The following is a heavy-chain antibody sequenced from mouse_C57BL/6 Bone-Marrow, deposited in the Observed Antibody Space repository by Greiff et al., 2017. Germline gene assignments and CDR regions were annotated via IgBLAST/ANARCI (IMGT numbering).Heavy chain of an antibody. V-gene: IGHV1-82*01. CDR2: IYPGDGDT. Sequence: QVQLQQSGPELVKPGASVKISCKASGYAFSSSWMNWVKQRPGKGLEWIGRIYPGDGDTNYNGKFKGKATLTADKSSSTAYMQLSSLTSEDSAVYFCARRGFHTVRGLRYFDVWGTGTTVTVSS. CDR1: GYAFSSSW. J-gene: IGHJ1*03. D-gene: IGHD1-1*01. CDR3: ARRGFHTVRGLRYFDV.